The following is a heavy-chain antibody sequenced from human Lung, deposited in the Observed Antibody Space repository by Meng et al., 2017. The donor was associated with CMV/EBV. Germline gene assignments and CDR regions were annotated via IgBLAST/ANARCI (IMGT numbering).Heavy chain of an antibody. CDR2: ISGTGATT. V-gene: IGHV3-23*01. J-gene: IGHJ4*02. CDR3: AKTSAAARVYYFDY. Sequence: GEXXKISCSSSGFTSSNYAINWVRQAPGKGLEWVSAISGTGATTYYADSVRGRFTISRDNSKNSVHLQMNSLRAEDTAMYYCAKTSAAARVYYFDYWGPGXLVTVSS. D-gene: IGHD6-13*01. CDR1: GFTSSNYA.